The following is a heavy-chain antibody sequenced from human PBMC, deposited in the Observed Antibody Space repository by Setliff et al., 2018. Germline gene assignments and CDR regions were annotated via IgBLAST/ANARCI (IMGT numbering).Heavy chain of an antibody. CDR1: GFTLSSYA. D-gene: IGHD6-13*01. V-gene: IGHV3-23*01. Sequence: GGSLRLSCAASGFTLSSYAMSWVRQAPGKGLEWVSAISGSGGSTYYADSVKGRFTISRDNSKNTLYLQMNSLRAEDTAVYYCAKVPRIAAAGPRFDYWGQGTLVTVSS. J-gene: IGHJ4*02. CDR3: AKVPRIAAAGPRFDY. CDR2: ISGSGGST.